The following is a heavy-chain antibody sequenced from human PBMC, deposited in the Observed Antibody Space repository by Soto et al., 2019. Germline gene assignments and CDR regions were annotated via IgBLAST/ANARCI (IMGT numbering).Heavy chain of an antibody. CDR3: ARDDHYGSGSYYKLGYYYGMDV. CDR1: GGSFSGYY. V-gene: IGHV4-34*01. CDR2: INPSGST. Sequence: PSETLSLTCAVYGGSFSGYYWSWIRQPPGKGLEWIGEINPSGSTNYNPSLKSRVTISVDTSKNQFSLKLSSVTAADTAVYYCARDDHYGSGSYYKLGYYYGMDVWGQGTTVTVS. D-gene: IGHD3-10*01. J-gene: IGHJ6*02.